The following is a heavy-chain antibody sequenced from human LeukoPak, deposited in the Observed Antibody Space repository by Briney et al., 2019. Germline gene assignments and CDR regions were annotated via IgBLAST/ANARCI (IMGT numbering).Heavy chain of an antibody. Sequence: GASVKVSCKASGYTFTGYYMHWVRQAPGQGLEWMGWINPNSGGTNYAQKFQGRVTMTRDTSITTAYMELSSLISDDTAVYYCARDSCSLSSCPFFGYWGQGVLVTVSS. CDR2: INPNSGGT. CDR3: ARDSCSLSSCPFFGY. CDR1: GYTFTGYY. V-gene: IGHV1-2*02. J-gene: IGHJ4*02. D-gene: IGHD2-2*01.